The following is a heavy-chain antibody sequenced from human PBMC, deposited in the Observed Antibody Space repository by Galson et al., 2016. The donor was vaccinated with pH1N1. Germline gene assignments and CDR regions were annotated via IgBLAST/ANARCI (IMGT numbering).Heavy chain of an antibody. CDR2: ISAYNGNA. CDR3: AREGNYYNSSYLGDGFDP. V-gene: IGHV1-18*01. CDR1: GYTVTTYG. D-gene: IGHD3-22*01. Sequence: SVKVSCKASGYTVTTYGVSWVRQAPGQGLEWMGGISAYNGNAYYAQKFQGRFRMTRDTSTGTAYMELTSLRSDDTALYYCAREGNYYNSSYLGDGFDPWGQGTLVTVSS. J-gene: IGHJ5*02.